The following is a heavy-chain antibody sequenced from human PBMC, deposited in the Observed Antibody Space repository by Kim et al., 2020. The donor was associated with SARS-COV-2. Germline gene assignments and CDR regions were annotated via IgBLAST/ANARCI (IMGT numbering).Heavy chain of an antibody. Sequence: YAASVKGRFTISRDDSKSIAYLQMNSLKTEDTAVYYCTSTRSYYYYYMDVWGKGTTVTVSS. V-gene: IGHV3-49*02. CDR3: TSTRSYYYYYMDV. D-gene: IGHD3-16*02. J-gene: IGHJ6*03.